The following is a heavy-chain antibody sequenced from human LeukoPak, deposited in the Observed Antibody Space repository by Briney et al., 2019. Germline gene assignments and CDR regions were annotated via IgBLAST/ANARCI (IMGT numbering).Heavy chain of an antibody. J-gene: IGHJ4*02. V-gene: IGHV3-7*01. D-gene: IGHD3-22*01. Sequence: GGSLRLSCAASGFTFSSYWMSWVGQAPGKGREWVANIKQDRSEKYYVDSVKGRFTISRDNAKNSLYLQMNSMRAEDTAVYYCARNPYYYDSSGYYGRYTFDYWGQGTLVTVSS. CDR1: GFTFSSYW. CDR2: IKQDRSEK. CDR3: ARNPYYYDSSGYYGRYTFDY.